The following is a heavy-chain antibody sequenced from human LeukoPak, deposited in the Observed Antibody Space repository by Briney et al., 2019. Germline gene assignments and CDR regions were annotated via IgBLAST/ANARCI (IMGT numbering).Heavy chain of an antibody. CDR2: INSDGINT. V-gene: IGHV3-74*01. CDR1: GFTFSSYW. D-gene: IGHD3-3*01. CDR3: ARDYDFWSGYYKGSTPGLDY. Sequence: GGSLRLSCAASGFTFSSYWMHWVRQAPGKGLVWVSRINSDGINTSYADSVKGRFTISRDNAKNSLYLQMNSLRAEDTAVYYCARDYDFWSGYYKGSTPGLDYWGQGTLVTVSS. J-gene: IGHJ4*02.